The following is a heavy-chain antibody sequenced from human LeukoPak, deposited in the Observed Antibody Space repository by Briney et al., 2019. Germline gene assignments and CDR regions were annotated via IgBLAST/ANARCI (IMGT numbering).Heavy chain of an antibody. CDR3: ATDRREEPSNFDRNRFAY. Sequence: GGSLRLSCAASGFTFSTYAMSWVRQAPGKGLEWVSGISDSGYNTYYADSVKGRFTISRDNFKSTLYLQMNSLRAEDTAVYYCATDRREEPSNFDRNRFAYWGQGTLVTVSS. CDR2: ISDSGYNT. CDR1: GFTFSTYA. J-gene: IGHJ4*02. V-gene: IGHV3-23*01. D-gene: IGHD1-14*01.